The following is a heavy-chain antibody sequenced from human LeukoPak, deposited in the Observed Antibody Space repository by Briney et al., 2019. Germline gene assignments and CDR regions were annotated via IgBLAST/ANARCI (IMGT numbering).Heavy chain of an antibody. V-gene: IGHV3-7*01. J-gene: IGHJ4*02. Sequence: GGSLRLSCAASGFTFSTYNMNWVRQAPGKGLEWVANIKKDGSEKNYVDSVKGRFSISRDNAGNSLFLQMNSLRAEDTAVYYCARDSYYYDSSGYYLLNYFDYWGQGTLVTVSS. CDR1: GFTFSTYN. D-gene: IGHD3-22*01. CDR3: ARDSYYYDSSGYYLLNYFDY. CDR2: IKKDGSEK.